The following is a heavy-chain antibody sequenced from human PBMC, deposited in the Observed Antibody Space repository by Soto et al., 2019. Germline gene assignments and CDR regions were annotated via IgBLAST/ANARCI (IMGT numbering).Heavy chain of an antibody. D-gene: IGHD2-2*01. CDR3: ARSRSTSCSFDY. V-gene: IGHV1-18*01. J-gene: IGHJ4*01. Sequence: ASVKVSCKASGYTFTSYGISWVRQAPGQGLEWMGWISAYNGNTNYAQQFQGRVTMTRDTSASTVYMELNSLRSEDTAVYYCARSRSTSCSFDYLGQGTLVTVSS. CDR1: GYTFTSYG. CDR2: ISAYNGNT.